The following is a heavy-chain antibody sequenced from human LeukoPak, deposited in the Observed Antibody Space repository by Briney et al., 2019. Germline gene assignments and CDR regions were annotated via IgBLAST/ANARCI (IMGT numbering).Heavy chain of an antibody. J-gene: IGHJ4*02. CDR2: INHSGST. Sequence: PSETLSLTCAVYGGSFSGYYWSWIRQPSGKGLEWIGEINHSGSTNYNPSLKSRVTISVDTSKNQFSLKLSSVTAADTAVYYCARGSSGWYSYFDYWGQGTLVTVSS. V-gene: IGHV4-34*01. D-gene: IGHD6-19*01. CDR3: ARGSSGWYSYFDY. CDR1: GGSFSGYY.